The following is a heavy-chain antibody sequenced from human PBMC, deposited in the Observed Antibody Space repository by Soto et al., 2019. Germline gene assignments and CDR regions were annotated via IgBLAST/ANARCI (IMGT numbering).Heavy chain of an antibody. J-gene: IGHJ6*02. D-gene: IGHD6-25*01. CDR1: GFTVSSNY. Sequence: EVQLVESGGGLIQPGGSLRLSCAASGFTVSSNYMSWVRQAPGKGLEWVSVIYSGGSTYYADSVKGRFTISRDNSKNTLYLQMNSLRAEDTAVYYCARDNSGYYYGMDVWGQGTTVTVSS. CDR3: ARDNSGYYYGMDV. CDR2: IYSGGST. V-gene: IGHV3-53*01.